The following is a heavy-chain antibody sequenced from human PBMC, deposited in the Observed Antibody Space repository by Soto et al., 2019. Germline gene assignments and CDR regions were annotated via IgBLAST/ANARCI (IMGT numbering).Heavy chain of an antibody. CDR3: ARRDQIAYYYGMDV. CDR2: INSDGSIT. J-gene: IGHJ6*02. CDR1: AFTFSSYW. Sequence: GGSLRLSCAASAFTFSSYWMNWVRQAPGKGPVWVSRINSDGSITGYADSVKGRFTISRDNAKNTLYLQMSSLSAEDTAVYYCARRDQIAYYYGMDVWGQGTTVTVSS. V-gene: IGHV3-74*01. D-gene: IGHD2-21*01.